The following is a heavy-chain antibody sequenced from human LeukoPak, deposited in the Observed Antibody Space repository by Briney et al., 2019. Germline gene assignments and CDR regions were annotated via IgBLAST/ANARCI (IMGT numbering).Heavy chain of an antibody. D-gene: IGHD2-21*02. J-gene: IGHJ4*02. V-gene: IGHV4-59*01. CDR2: IYYSGST. CDR1: GGSISGYY. Sequence: PSETLSLTCTVSGGSISGYYWSWIRQPPGKGLEWIGYIYYSGSTNYNPSLKSRVTISVDTSKNQFSLKLSSVTAAGTAVYYCASQPYCGGDCYPFDYWGQGTLVTVSS. CDR3: ASQPYCGGDCYPFDY.